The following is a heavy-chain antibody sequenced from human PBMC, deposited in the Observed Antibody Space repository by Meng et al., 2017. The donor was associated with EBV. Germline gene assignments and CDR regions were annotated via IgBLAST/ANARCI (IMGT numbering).Heavy chain of an antibody. CDR2: TNEDGGIT. J-gene: IGHJ4*02. Sequence: EVQLVESGGGPCRSWGSLSVSCAVSGFTFSRFWMHWVRQVPGKGLVWVARTNEDGGITNYADSVKGRFIISRDNTRNTLYLQMNSLRDEDTAVYFCSRDLAGPFDDWGQGTLVTVSS. CDR3: SRDLAGPFDD. CDR1: GFTFSRFW. V-gene: IGHV3-74*01.